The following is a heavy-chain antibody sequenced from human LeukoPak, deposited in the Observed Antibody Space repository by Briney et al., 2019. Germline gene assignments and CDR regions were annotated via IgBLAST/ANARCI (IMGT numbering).Heavy chain of an antibody. CDR3: ARTIVGASVYDAFDI. CDR2: IYSDGSA. CDR1: GFTVSSNY. Sequence: GGSLRLSCAASGFTVSSNYMSWVRQVPVKGLEWLSIIYSDGSAYYPGSVKGRFTISRDNSRNTLYLQMSSLRAEDTAMYYCARTIVGASVYDAFDIWGQGTMVTVSS. D-gene: IGHD1-26*01. V-gene: IGHV3-53*01. J-gene: IGHJ3*02.